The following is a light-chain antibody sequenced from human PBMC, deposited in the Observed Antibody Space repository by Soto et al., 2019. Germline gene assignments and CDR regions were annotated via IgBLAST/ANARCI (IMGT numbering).Light chain of an antibody. V-gene: IGKV3-11*01. CDR2: DAS. CDR3: QQRSNWPG. J-gene: IGKJ4*02. Sequence: EIVLTQSPATLSLSPGERATLSCRASPSVSSYLAWYQQKPGQAPRLLIYDASNRATGIPARFSGSGSGTDFTLPISSLEPEDFAVYYCQQRSNWPGFGGGTKVEIK. CDR1: PSVSSY.